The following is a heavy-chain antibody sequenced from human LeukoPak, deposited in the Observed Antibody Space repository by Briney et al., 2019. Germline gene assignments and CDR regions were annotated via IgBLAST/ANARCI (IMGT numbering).Heavy chain of an antibody. J-gene: IGHJ4*02. Sequence: SVKVSCKASGGTFSSYAISWVRQAPGQGLEWMGGIIPIFGTANYAQKFQGRVTITADESTSTAYMELGSLRSEDTAVYYCARDREMATITGFDYWGQGTLVTVSS. CDR2: IIPIFGTA. CDR3: ARDREMATITGFDY. V-gene: IGHV1-69*13. CDR1: GGTFSSYA. D-gene: IGHD5-24*01.